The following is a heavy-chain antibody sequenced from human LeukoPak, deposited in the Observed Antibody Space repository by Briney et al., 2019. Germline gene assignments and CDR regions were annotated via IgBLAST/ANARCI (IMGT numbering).Heavy chain of an antibody. V-gene: IGHV3-30-3*01. D-gene: IGHD6-19*01. CDR2: ISYDGSNK. J-gene: IGHJ4*02. CDR1: GFTFSSYA. Sequence: GRSLRLSCAASGFTFSSYAMHWVRQAPGKGLEWVAVISYDGSNKYYADSVKGRFTISRDNSKNTLYLQMNSLRAEDTAVYYCANPGIAVAGTGYWGKGTLVTVSS. CDR3: ANPGIAVAGTGY.